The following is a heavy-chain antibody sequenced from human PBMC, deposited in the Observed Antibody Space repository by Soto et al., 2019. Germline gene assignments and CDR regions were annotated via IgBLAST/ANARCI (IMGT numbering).Heavy chain of an antibody. CDR3: ARHVITMVRGVTHYYYYGMDV. V-gene: IGHV4-61*08. CDR1: GGSISSGDYY. CDR2: IYYSGST. Sequence: SETLSLTCTVSGGSISSGDYYWSWIRQPPGKGLEWIGYIYYSGSTNYNPSLKSRVTISVDTSKNQFSLKLSSVTAADTAVYYCARHVITMVRGVTHYYYYGMDVWGQGTTVTVSS. J-gene: IGHJ6*02. D-gene: IGHD3-10*01.